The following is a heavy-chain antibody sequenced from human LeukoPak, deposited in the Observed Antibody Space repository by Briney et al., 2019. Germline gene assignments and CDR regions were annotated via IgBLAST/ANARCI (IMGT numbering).Heavy chain of an antibody. V-gene: IGHV1-8*01. CDR3: ATIETTRYFDY. D-gene: IGHD4-11*01. CDR2: MNPNSGNT. Sequence: ASVKVSCKASGYTFTSYDINWVRQATGQGLEWMGWMNPNSGNTGYAQEFQGRVTMTRNTSISTAYMELSSLRSEDTAVYYCATIETTRYFDYWGQGTLVTVSS. J-gene: IGHJ4*02. CDR1: GYTFTSYD.